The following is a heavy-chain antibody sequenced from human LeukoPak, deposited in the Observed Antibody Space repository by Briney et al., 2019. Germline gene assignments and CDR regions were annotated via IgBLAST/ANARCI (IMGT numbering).Heavy chain of an antibody. CDR1: GYAFTGYY. CDR3: ARSVYYYDSSGYYYEDAFDI. CDR2: INPNSGGT. D-gene: IGHD3-22*01. J-gene: IGHJ3*02. V-gene: IGHV1-2*02. Sequence: ASVKVSCKASGYAFTGYYMHWVRQAPGQGLEWMGWINPNSGGTNYAQKFQGRVTMTRDTSISTAYMELSRLRSDDTAVYYCARSVYYYDSSGYYYEDAFDIWGQGTMVTVSS.